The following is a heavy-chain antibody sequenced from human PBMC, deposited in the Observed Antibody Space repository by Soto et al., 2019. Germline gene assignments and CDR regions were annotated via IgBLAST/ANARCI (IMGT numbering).Heavy chain of an antibody. V-gene: IGHV4-39*01. Sequence: QLQLQESGPGLVKPSETLSLTCTVSGESIRSDTDYWAWIRQPPGKGPEWIGSIYYSGSTYYNPSLKSRITLSVDPAKNQFSLKLNSVAAAETAVFYCARRLEEFGNYWFDPWGQGTLVTVSS. D-gene: IGHD3-10*01. CDR3: ARRLEEFGNYWFDP. CDR1: GESIRSDTDY. J-gene: IGHJ5*02. CDR2: IYYSGST.